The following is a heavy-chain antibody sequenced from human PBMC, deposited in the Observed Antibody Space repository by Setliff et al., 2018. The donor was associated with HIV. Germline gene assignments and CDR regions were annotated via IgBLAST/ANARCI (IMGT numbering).Heavy chain of an antibody. J-gene: IGHJ4*02. CDR3: TRMIPPRSNRFSSGWFDY. CDR1: GFTFSSYE. Sequence: GGSLRLSCAASGFTFSSYEMNWVRQAPGKGLEWVSYISSSGSTIYYADSVKGRFTISRDNAKNSLYLQMNSLRAEDTAVYYCTRMIPPRSNRFSSGWFDYWGQGTVVTVSS. V-gene: IGHV3-48*03. CDR2: ISSSGSTI. D-gene: IGHD6-19*01.